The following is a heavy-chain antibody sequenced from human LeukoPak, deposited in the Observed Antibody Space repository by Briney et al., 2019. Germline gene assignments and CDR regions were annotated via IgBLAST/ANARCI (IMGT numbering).Heavy chain of an antibody. V-gene: IGHV3-23*01. Sequence: PGGSLRLSCAASGFTFSSYAMSWVRKVPGKGLEWVSVISGSGDNTYYADSVKGRFTISRDNSKNTLYLQMNSLRAEDTAVYYCARTLGYCSGGSCYALDAFDIWGQGSLVTVSS. CDR3: ARTLGYCSGGSCYALDAFDI. CDR1: GFTFSSYA. CDR2: ISGSGDNT. J-gene: IGHJ3*02. D-gene: IGHD2-15*01.